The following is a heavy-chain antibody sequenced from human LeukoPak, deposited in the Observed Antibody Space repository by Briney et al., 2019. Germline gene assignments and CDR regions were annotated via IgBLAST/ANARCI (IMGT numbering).Heavy chain of an antibody. CDR1: GFTFSSYG. J-gene: IGHJ4*02. CDR3: ARWYSSSWYQGYYFDY. Sequence: PGGSLRLSSAASGFTFSSYGMHWVRQDPGKGLVWVSRINSDGSSTSYADSVKGRFTISRDNAKNTLYLQMNSLRAEDTAVYYCARWYSSSWYQGYYFDYWGQGTLVTVSS. D-gene: IGHD6-13*01. CDR2: INSDGSST. V-gene: IGHV3-74*01.